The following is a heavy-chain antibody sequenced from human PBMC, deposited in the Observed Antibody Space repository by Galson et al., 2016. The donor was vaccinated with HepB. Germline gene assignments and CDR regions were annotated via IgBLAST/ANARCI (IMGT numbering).Heavy chain of an antibody. V-gene: IGHV3-21*01. D-gene: IGHD3-3*01. CDR3: ARAKGLLEWLVRYYFDY. CDR2: ISSSSSYV. CDR1: GFIFSSYT. Sequence: SLRLSCAASGFIFSSYTMNWVRQAPGEGLEWVSSISSSSSYVDYADTVKGRFTISRDNAKNSLYLQMNSLRAEDTAVYYCARAKGLLEWLVRYYFDYWGQGTLVTVSS. J-gene: IGHJ4*02.